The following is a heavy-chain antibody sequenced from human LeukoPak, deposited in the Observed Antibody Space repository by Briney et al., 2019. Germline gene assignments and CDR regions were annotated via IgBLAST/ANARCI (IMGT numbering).Heavy chain of an antibody. D-gene: IGHD3-16*01. J-gene: IGHJ4*02. Sequence: PGGSLRLSCAASGFTFRSFAMSWVRQAPGKGLEWVSDIGGSGGTTYYVGSVKGRFTISRDNSKNILYLQMNSLRAEDTAVYYCAKLTGYWGQGTLVTVSS. CDR3: AKLTGY. CDR1: GFTFRSFA. V-gene: IGHV3-23*01. CDR2: IGGSGGTT.